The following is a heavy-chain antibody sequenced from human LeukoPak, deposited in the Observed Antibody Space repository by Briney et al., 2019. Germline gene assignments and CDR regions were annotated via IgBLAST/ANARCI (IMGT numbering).Heavy chain of an antibody. V-gene: IGHV3-23*01. CDR3: ARRAGSFHFDY. D-gene: IGHD6-6*01. CDR1: GFTFSSYV. J-gene: IGHJ4*02. Sequence: GGSLRLSCAASGFTFSSYVMSWVRQAPGKGLEWVSSISGSGGGTYYADSVKGRFTISRDNSENTLYLQMDGLRAEDTAVFYCARRAGSFHFDYWGQGTLVAVSS. CDR2: ISGSGGGT.